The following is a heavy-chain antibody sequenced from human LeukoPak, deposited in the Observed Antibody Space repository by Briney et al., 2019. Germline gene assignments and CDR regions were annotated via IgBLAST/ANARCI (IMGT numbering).Heavy chain of an antibody. V-gene: IGHV3-21*04. CDR2: ISSSGSYI. J-gene: IGHJ4*02. CDR3: ARSNYGGLDY. CDR1: GFTFSNYA. Sequence: PGGSLRLSCAASGFTFSNYAMNWVRQAPGKGLEWVSSISSSGSYIFYADSVKGRFTISRDNAKKSLHLEMNNLRAEDTAVYYCARSNYGGLDYRGQGTLVTVSS. D-gene: IGHD4-23*01.